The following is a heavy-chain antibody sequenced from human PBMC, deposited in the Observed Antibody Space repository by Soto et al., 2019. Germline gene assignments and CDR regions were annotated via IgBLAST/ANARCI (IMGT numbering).Heavy chain of an antibody. J-gene: IGHJ4*02. Sequence: QVQLVQSGAEVKKPGASVKVSCKASGYTFSTYAMHWVRQAPGQRLEWMGWINAGNGNTKYSQNFQGRITLTRDTSASTAYLELSSLRSEDTAVYYCARGSSSSWPFDRWGQGTLVTVS. V-gene: IGHV1-3*01. CDR3: ARGSSSSWPFDR. CDR2: INAGNGNT. D-gene: IGHD6-13*01. CDR1: GYTFSTYA.